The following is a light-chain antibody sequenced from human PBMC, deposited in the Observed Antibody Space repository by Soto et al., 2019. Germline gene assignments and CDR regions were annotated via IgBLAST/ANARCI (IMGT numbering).Light chain of an antibody. CDR2: AAS. Sequence: DIQMTQSPSSLSASVGDRVIITCRASQGISTYLAWYQQKPGKVPKLLIYAASTLQSGVPSRFSGSGSGTDFTLNISSLQPEDVASYYCQNYNSAPFTFGGGTNVEIK. V-gene: IGKV1-27*01. J-gene: IGKJ4*02. CDR1: QGISTY. CDR3: QNYNSAPFT.